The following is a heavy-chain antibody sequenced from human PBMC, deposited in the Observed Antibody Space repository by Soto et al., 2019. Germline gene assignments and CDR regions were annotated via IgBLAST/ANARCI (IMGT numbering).Heavy chain of an antibody. V-gene: IGHV3-21*04. D-gene: IGHD6-6*01. CDR2: ISSSSSYI. CDR1: GFTFSSYS. Sequence: WGSLRLSCAASGFTFSSYSTNWFRQAPGKGLEWVSSISSSSSYIYYADSVKGRFTISSDNSKNTLYLQMNSLRAEDTAVYYCAKEYSTSFDYWGQGTLVTVS. J-gene: IGHJ4*02. CDR3: AKEYSTSFDY.